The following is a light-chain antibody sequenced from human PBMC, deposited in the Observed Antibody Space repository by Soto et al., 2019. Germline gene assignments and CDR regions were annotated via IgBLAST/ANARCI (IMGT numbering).Light chain of an antibody. J-gene: IGKJ1*01. CDR3: QQYGSSLWT. V-gene: IGKV3-20*01. CDR2: GAS. CDR1: QSFGSGY. Sequence: EIGLTQSAGTLYLSPGERDNLXCRATQSFGSGYLASHHQEPGQGPMLLIYGASSRAHGSPDRFSGSGSGTDFTRTISRLEPEDFAVYYGQQYGSSLWTFGQGTKVDIK.